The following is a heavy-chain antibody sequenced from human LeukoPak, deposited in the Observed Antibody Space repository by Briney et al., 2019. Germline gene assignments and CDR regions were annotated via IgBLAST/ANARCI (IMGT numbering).Heavy chain of an antibody. CDR2: MWHDGNNQ. CDR3: ARGELFGYFYGLDV. CDR1: GFTFTSYG. Sequence: GASLRLSCAASGFTFTSYGMHWVRQAPGKGLEWVASMWHDGNNQYYVDSVKGRFTISRGNSENTLYLEMNSLRADDTAVYFCARGELFGYFYGLDVWGRGATVIVSS. V-gene: IGHV3-33*01. D-gene: IGHD1-26*01. J-gene: IGHJ6*02.